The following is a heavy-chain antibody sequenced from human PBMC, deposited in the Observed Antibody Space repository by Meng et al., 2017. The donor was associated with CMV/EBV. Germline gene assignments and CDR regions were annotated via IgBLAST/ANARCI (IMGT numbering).Heavy chain of an antibody. D-gene: IGHD2-2*01. CDR3: AREVIVVVPVNYYYYYGMDV. J-gene: IGHJ6*02. V-gene: IGHV3-7*01. Sequence: GESLKISCAASGFTFSSYWMSWVRQAPGKGLEWVANIKQDGSEKYYVDSVKGRFTISRDNAKNSLYLQMNSLRAEDTAVYYCAREVIVVVPVNYYYYYGMDVWGQGTMVTVSS. CDR1: GFTFSSYW. CDR2: IKQDGSEK.